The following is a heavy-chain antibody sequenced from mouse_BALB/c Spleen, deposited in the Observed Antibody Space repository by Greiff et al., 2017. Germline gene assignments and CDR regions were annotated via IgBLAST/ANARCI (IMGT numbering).Heavy chain of an antibody. D-gene: IGHD2-1*01. CDR3: ARGVYPNYFDY. CDR2: ISSGSSTI. Sequence: EVQVVESGGGLVQPGGSRKLSCAASGFTFSSFGMHWVRQAPEKGLEWVAYISSGSSTIYYADTVKGRFTISRDNPKNTLFLQMTSLRSEDTAMYYCARGVYPNYFDYWGQGTTLTVSS. CDR1: GFTFSSFG. J-gene: IGHJ2*01. V-gene: IGHV5-17*02.